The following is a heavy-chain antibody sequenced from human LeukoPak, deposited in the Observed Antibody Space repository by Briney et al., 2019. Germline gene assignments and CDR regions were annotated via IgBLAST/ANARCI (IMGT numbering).Heavy chain of an antibody. J-gene: IGHJ4*02. D-gene: IGHD3-22*01. V-gene: IGHV3-72*01. CDR1: GFTFSDHY. CDR2: TKNKANNYNT. Sequence: GGSLRLSCAASGFTFSDHYMDWVRQAPRKGLEWVGRTKNKANNYNTEYAASVKGRFTISRDDSKNSLYLQMNSLKTEHTTVYYCVRVARLDSIDYWGQGSLVTVSS. CDR3: VRVARLDSIDY.